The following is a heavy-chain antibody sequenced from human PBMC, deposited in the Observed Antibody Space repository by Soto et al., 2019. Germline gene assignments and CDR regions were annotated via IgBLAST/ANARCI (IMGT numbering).Heavy chain of an antibody. D-gene: IGHD2-8*02. CDR1: GGSITTGGRY. V-gene: IGHV4-31*02. J-gene: IGHJ3*02. CDR2: IYDSGKT. Sequence: QVRLQEWGPGLEKPSQTLSLNCSVSGGSITTGGRYWSWIRQLPGMGLEGIGDIYDSGKTYYHASVKSGVARSVHAADDQLSRELSSVTAADTDVDSCAQAVVFTGGDGFDSWGQGRLVTVSS. CDR3: AQAVVFTGGDGFDS.